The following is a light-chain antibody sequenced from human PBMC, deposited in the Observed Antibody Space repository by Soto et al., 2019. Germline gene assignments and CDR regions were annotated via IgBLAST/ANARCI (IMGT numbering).Light chain of an antibody. CDR1: QSISNL. Sequence: EIVLTQSPATLSVSPGERATLSCRVSQSISNLLAWYQQKPGQAPRLLIFGPSTRATGIPERFSGSGSGTDFTLTISSLEPDDFAVYYCQQRSNWPPWTLGQGTKVDI. J-gene: IGKJ1*01. CDR2: GPS. V-gene: IGKV3-11*01. CDR3: QQRSNWPPWT.